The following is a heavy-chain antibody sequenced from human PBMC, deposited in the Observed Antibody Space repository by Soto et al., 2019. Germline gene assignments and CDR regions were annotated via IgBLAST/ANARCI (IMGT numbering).Heavy chain of an antibody. V-gene: IGHV4-30-2*01. J-gene: IGHJ6*02. Sequence: SETLSLTCAVSGGSISSGGYSWSWIRQPPGKGLEWIGYIYHSGSTYYNPSLKSRVTISVDRSKNQFSLKLSSVTAADTAVYYCAGRYYDFWSGYYGYYGMDVWGQGTTVTVSS. CDR1: GGSISSGGYS. D-gene: IGHD3-3*01. CDR2: IYHSGST. CDR3: AGRYYDFWSGYYGYYGMDV.